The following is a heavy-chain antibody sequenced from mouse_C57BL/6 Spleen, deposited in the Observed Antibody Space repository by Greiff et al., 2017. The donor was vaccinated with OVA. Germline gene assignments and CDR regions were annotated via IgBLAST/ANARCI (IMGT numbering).Heavy chain of an antibody. D-gene: IGHD1-1*01. J-gene: IGHJ1*03. CDR2: IDPETGGT. CDR1: GYTFTDYE. CDR3: TREGVGDWYFDV. V-gene: IGHV1-15*01. Sequence: QVQLQQSGAELVRPGASVTLSCKASGYTFTDYEMHWVKQTPVHGLEWIGAIDPETGGTAYNQKFKGKAILTADKSSSTAYMELRSLTSEDSAVYYCTREGVGDWYFDVWGTGTTVTVSS.